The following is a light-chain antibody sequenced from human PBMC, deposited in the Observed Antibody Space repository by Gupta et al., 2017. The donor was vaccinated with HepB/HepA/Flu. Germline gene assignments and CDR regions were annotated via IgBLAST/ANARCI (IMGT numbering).Light chain of an antibody. CDR1: QSVLYSSNNKNY. CDR3: QQYNRTPFT. Sequence: DIVMTPSPDSLAVSLGERATINCKSSQSVLYSSNNKNYYAWYQQKPGQPPKLLIYWASTRESGVPDRFSGSGSGTDFTLTISSLQAEDVAFYYGQQYNRTPFTFGHGTKVDIK. V-gene: IGKV4-1*01. CDR2: WAS. J-gene: IGKJ3*01.